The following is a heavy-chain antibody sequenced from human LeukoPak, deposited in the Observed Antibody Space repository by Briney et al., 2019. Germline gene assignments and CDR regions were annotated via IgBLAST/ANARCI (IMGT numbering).Heavy chain of an antibody. CDR1: GGTFSSYA. V-gene: IGHV1-69*13. Sequence: GASVKVSCKASGGTFSSYAISWVRQAPGQGLEWMGGIIPIFGTANYAQKFQGRVTITADESTSTAYMELSGLRSEDTAVYYCARDSHVRRLHEYYYGSGSSYYYYYMDVWGKGTTVTISS. CDR3: ARDSHVRRLHEYYYGSGSSYYYYYMDV. D-gene: IGHD3-10*01. J-gene: IGHJ6*03. CDR2: IIPIFGTA.